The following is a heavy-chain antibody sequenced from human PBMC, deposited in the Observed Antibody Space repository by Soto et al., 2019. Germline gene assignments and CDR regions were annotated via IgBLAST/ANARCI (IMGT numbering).Heavy chain of an antibody. J-gene: IGHJ4*02. CDR2: IYSGGDT. Sequence: EVQVVDSGGDLVQPGGSLRLSCAASGFTVRSNYMSWVRQAPGKGLEWVSAIYSGGDTYYADSVKGRFTISRDNSKNTVYLQMNSLRAEDTAVYYCAREGIATTHGAGFDSWGRGTLVTVSS. D-gene: IGHD2-21*01. V-gene: IGHV3-66*01. CDR3: AREGIATTHGAGFDS. CDR1: GFTVRSNY.